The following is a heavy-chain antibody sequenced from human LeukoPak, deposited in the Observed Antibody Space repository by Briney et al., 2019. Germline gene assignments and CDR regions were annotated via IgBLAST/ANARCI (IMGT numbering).Heavy chain of an antibody. CDR2: IYYSGST. D-gene: IGHD6-19*01. V-gene: IGHV4-59*01. CDR3: ARTGSGWTRGFDY. CDR1: GGSINSYY. J-gene: IGHJ4*02. Sequence: SETLSLTCTVSGGSINSYYWSWIRQPPGKGLEWIGYIYYSGSTNYNPSLKSRVTISGDTSKNQFSLKLSSVTAADTAVYYCARTGSGWTRGFDYWGQGTLVTVSS.